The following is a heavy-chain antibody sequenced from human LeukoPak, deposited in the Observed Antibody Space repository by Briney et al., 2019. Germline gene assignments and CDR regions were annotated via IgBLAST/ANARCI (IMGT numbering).Heavy chain of an antibody. Sequence: PSETLSLTCTVSGGSISSSSYYWGWIRQPPGKGLEWIGSIYYSGSTYYNPSLKSRVTISVDTSKNQFSLKLSSVTAADTAVYYCARGLSYDILTGYFYYYYYMDVWGKGTTVTVSS. CDR3: ARGLSYDILTGYFYYYYYMDV. CDR2: IYYSGST. CDR1: GGSISSSSYY. D-gene: IGHD3-9*01. J-gene: IGHJ6*03. V-gene: IGHV4-39*01.